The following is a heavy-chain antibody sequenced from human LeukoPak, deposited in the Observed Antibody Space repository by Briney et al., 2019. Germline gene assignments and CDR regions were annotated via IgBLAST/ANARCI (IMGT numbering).Heavy chain of an antibody. V-gene: IGHV1-69*05. Sequence: ASVKVSCKASGGTFSSYAISWVRQAPGQGLEWMGGIIPIFGTANYAQKFQGRVTITTDESTSTAYMELSSLRSKDTAVYYCARVGGSSTGGDWFDPWGQGTLVTVSS. CDR2: IIPIFGTA. CDR3: ARVGGSSTGGDWFDP. CDR1: GGTFSSYA. J-gene: IGHJ5*02. D-gene: IGHD1-26*01.